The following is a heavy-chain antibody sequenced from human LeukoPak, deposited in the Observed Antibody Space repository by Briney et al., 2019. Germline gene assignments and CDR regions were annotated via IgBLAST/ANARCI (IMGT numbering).Heavy chain of an antibody. D-gene: IGHD5-24*01. CDR1: GFTFSSYG. J-gene: IGHJ4*02. CDR3: ANGLWGDGYNNFNKIFDY. Sequence: PGGSLRLSCAASGFTFSSYGMSWVRQAPGKGLEWVSAISGSGGSTYYADSVKGRFTISRDNSKNTLYLQMNSLRAEDTAVYYCANGLWGDGYNNFNKIFDYWGQGTLVTVSS. V-gene: IGHV3-23*01. CDR2: ISGSGGST.